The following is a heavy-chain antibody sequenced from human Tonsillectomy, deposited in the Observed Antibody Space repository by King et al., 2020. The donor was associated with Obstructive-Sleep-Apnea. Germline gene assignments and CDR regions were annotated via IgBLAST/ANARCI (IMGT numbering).Heavy chain of an antibody. CDR3: ARHSSGWPNWFDP. Sequence: VQLQESGPGLVKPSETLSLTCTVSGGSISSYYWSWIRQPPGKGLEWIGYIYYSGSTNYNPSLKSRVTISVDTSKNQFSLKLSSVTAADTAVYYCARHSSGWPNWFDPWGQGTLVTVSS. J-gene: IGHJ5*02. V-gene: IGHV4-59*08. CDR2: IYYSGST. D-gene: IGHD6-19*01. CDR1: GGSISSYY.